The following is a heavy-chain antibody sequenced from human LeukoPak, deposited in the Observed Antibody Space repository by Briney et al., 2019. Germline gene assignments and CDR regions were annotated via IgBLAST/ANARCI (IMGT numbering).Heavy chain of an antibody. J-gene: IGHJ6*03. V-gene: IGHV1-2*02. CDR3: ARRGGSLYYGSGQVNYYYYYYMDV. Sequence: ASVKVSCKASGYTFTGYYMHWVRQAPGQGLEWMGWINPNSGGTNYAQKFQGRVTMTRDTSISTAYMELSRLRSDDTAVYYCARRGGSLYYGSGQVNYYYYYYMDVWGKGTTVTISS. D-gene: IGHD3-10*01. CDR2: INPNSGGT. CDR1: GYTFTGYY.